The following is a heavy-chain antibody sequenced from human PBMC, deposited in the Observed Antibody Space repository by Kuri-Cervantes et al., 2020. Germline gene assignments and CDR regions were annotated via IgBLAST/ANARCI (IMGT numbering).Heavy chain of an antibody. CDR2: INPNGGSI. CDR1: GDTVSIYY. CDR3: ASEPKLEGGACDI. V-gene: IGHV1-46*01. Sequence: ASVKVSCKASGDTVSIYYIHWVRQAPGQGLEWMGIINPNGGSIDYAQKFRGRVTMTRDTSTNTIYTEVRSLTSEGTAVYYCASEPKLEGGACDIWGRGTMVTVSS. J-gene: IGHJ3*02. D-gene: IGHD1-1*01.